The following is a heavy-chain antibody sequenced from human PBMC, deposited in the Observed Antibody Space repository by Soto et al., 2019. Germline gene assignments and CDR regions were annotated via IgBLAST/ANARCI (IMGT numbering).Heavy chain of an antibody. V-gene: IGHV3-23*01. Sequence: EVQLLESGGGLVQPGGSLRLSCAASGFTFSSYAMSWVRQAPGKGLEWVSGISGSGGTTYYADSVKGRVTISRDNAKNTLYLEMNSLRAEDTAVDYCAKALEVTVGRSFDPWGQGTLVTVSS. CDR2: ISGSGGTT. CDR1: GFTFSSYA. CDR3: AKALEVTVGRSFDP. J-gene: IGHJ5*02. D-gene: IGHD4-17*01.